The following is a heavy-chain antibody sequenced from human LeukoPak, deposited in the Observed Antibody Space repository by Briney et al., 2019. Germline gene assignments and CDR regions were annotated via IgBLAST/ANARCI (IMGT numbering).Heavy chain of an antibody. J-gene: IGHJ4*02. D-gene: IGHD3-10*01. CDR1: GHTFSSSG. CDR3: ARDRAGPLTALIRGHIKEIR. Sequence: APVKLSCKASGHTFSSSGISWVRQVPGHGLEWMGWISVYNDNTHFAQKFQGRVTMTADTSTSTAYMELRNLRSDDTAMYYCARDRAGPLTALIRGHIKEIRWGQGTLVTVSS. CDR2: ISVYNDNT. V-gene: IGHV1-18*01.